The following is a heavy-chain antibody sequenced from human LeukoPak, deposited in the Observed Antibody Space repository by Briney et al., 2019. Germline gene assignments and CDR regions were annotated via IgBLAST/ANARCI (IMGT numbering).Heavy chain of an antibody. D-gene: IGHD4-11*01. CDR3: ARDFYSIPDY. J-gene: IGHJ4*02. CDR2: INPSGGST. CDR1: GYTFTSNY. V-gene: IGHV1-46*01. Sequence: ASVKVSCKASGYTFTSNYMHWVRRAPGQGLEWMGIINPSGGSTSYAQKFQGRVTMTRDTSTSTVYMELSSLRSDDTAVYYCARDFYSIPDYWGQGTLVTVSS.